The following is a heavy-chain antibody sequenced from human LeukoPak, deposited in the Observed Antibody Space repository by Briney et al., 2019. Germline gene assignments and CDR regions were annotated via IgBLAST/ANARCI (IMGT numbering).Heavy chain of an antibody. CDR1: GLNLNDND. J-gene: IGHJ2*01. D-gene: IGHD3-10*01. CDR2: IWDDGSNK. CDR3: AKERGGQDWDFDL. Sequence: PGGSLRLSCAASGLNLNDNDMDWVRQAPGKGLEWVADIWDDGSNKYYAESVKGRFTISRDISKNMLYLQMNSLRVEDTAVYYCAKERGGQDWDFDLWGRGTLVTVSS. V-gene: IGHV3-33*06.